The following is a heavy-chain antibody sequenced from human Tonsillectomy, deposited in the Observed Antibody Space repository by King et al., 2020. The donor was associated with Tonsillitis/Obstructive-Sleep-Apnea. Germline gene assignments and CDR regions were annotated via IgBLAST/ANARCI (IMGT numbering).Heavy chain of an antibody. CDR2: IKQDGSEK. V-gene: IGHV3-7*04. J-gene: IGHJ4*02. D-gene: IGHD3-10*01. CDR3: ARDTYYGSGSYYRTDY. CDR1: GFTFATNR. Sequence: VQLVESGGGLVQPGGSLRLSCAASGFTFATNRMTWVRQAPGKGLEWVANIKQDGSEKYYVDSVKGRFTISRDNAKNSLYLQMNSLRAEDTAVYYCARDTYYGSGSYYRTDYWGQGTLVTVSS.